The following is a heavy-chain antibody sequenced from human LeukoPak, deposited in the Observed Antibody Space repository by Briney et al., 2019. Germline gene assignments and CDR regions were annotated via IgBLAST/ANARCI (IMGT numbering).Heavy chain of an antibody. CDR3: ARANYYYYYMDV. CDR1: GGSISSYY. J-gene: IGHJ6*03. CDR2: INHSGST. V-gene: IGHV4-34*01. Sequence: SETLSLTCTVSGGSISSYYWSWIRQPPGKGLEWIGEINHSGSTNYNPSLKSRVTISVDTSKNQFSLKLSSVTAADTAVYYCARANYYYYYMDVWGKGTTVTISS.